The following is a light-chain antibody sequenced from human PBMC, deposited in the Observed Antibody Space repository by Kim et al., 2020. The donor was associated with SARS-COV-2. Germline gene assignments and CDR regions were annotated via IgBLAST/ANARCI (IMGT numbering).Light chain of an antibody. CDR2: GRN. J-gene: IGLJ2*01. CDR3: KSRDSSGNVV. V-gene: IGLV3-19*01. CDR1: SLRSYY. Sequence: SSELTQDPAVSVALGQTVRITCQGDSLRSYYASWYQQKPGQAPVLVIYGRNNRPSGIPDRFSGSTSGNTVSLTITGAQAEDEADYYCKSRDSSGNVVFGGGTQLTVL.